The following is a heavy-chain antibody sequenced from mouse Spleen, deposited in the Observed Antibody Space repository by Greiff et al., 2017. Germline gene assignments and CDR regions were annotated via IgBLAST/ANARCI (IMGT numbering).Heavy chain of an antibody. Sequence: EVKVVESGGGLVQPGGSMKLSCAASGFTFSDAWMDWVRQSPEKGLEWVAEIRNKANNHATYYAESVKGRFTISRDDSKSSVYLQMNSLRAEDTGIYYCTRGDGPAWFAYWGQGTLVTVSA. CDR2: IRNKANNHAT. D-gene: IGHD2-3*01. J-gene: IGHJ3*01. CDR1: GFTFSDAW. V-gene: IGHV6-6*01. CDR3: TRGDGPAWFAY.